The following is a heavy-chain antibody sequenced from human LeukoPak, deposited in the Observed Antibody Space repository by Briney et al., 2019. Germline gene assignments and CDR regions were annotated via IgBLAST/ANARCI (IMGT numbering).Heavy chain of an antibody. V-gene: IGHV4-38-2*01. Sequence: SETLSLTSAVSGYSLTSGYYWGWIRPPPGKGLEWIGSISYSGSTYYNPSLTGRATISVDTSKNHFSLNLTSVTAADTAVYYCASGVVIAADVHYWGQGPLVAVSS. J-gene: IGHJ4*02. CDR2: ISYSGST. D-gene: IGHD2-21*01. CDR1: GYSLTSGYY. CDR3: ASGVVIAADVHY.